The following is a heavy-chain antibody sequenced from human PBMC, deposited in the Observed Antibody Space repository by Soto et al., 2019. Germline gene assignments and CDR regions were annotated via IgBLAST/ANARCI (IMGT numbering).Heavy chain of an antibody. D-gene: IGHD2-8*02. J-gene: IGHJ4*02. CDR1: GGSFSGYY. V-gene: IGHV4-34*01. Sequence: PSETLSLTCAVYGGSFSGYYWTWIRQPPGTGLEWIGEINHSGSTNYNPSLKSRVTISVDTSKIQFSLKLTSVTAADTAVYYCARDKITGLLDYWGQGTLVTVSS. CDR3: ARDKITGLLDY. CDR2: INHSGST.